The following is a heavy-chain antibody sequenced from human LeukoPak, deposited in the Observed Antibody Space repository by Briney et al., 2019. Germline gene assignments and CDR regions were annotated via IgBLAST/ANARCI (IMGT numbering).Heavy chain of an antibody. D-gene: IGHD1-14*01. Sequence: GGPLSLSCAASGFTFSSYAMHWVRQPPGRGLEWVAVISYDGSNKYYADSVKGRFTISRDNSKNTLYLQMNSLRVEDTAVYYCAGGEGGILATPEDYWGQGTLVTVSS. CDR1: GFTFSSYA. CDR3: AGGEGGILATPEDY. V-gene: IGHV3-30*14. J-gene: IGHJ4*02. CDR2: ISYDGSNK.